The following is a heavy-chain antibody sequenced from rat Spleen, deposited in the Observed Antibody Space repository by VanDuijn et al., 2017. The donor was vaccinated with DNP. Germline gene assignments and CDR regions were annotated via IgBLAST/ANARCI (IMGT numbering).Heavy chain of an antibody. CDR3: AGRPPPTRGPFDY. Sequence: EVQLVESGGGLVQPGRSMKLSCAASGFTFSNYDMAWVRQAPKKGLEWVATISYDGSSTNYRNSVKGRFTISRDNAKSTLYLQMDSLRSEDTATYYCAGRPPPTRGPFDYWGQGVTVTVSS. CDR2: ISYDGSST. CDR1: GFTFSNYD. J-gene: IGHJ2*01. V-gene: IGHV5-7*01. D-gene: IGHD1-4*01.